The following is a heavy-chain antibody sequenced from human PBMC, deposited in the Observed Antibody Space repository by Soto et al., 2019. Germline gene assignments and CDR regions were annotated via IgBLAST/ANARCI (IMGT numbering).Heavy chain of an antibody. CDR2: IFYSGST. D-gene: IGHD6-19*01. Sequence: PSETLSLTCTVSGDSISSSNYFWGWIRQPPGKGLEWIGTIFYSGSTYYNPSLKSRVTISVDTSKNQFSLRLISVTAADTALYYCARRYGWLYFDPWGQGTLVTVSS. V-gene: IGHV4-39*01. CDR3: ARRYGWLYFDP. J-gene: IGHJ5*02. CDR1: GDSISSSNYF.